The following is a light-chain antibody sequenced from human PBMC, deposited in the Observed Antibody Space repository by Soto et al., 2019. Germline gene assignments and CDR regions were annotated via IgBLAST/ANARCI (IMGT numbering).Light chain of an antibody. Sequence: EIVLTQSPATLSLSPGERATLSCRASQSVSSYLAWYQQKPGQAPRLLIYDASNRATGIPARFSGSGAGTNFPLTISGLEPEVFVVYYCQQRTTSITFGQGTRLEIK. CDR1: QSVSSY. CDR2: DAS. J-gene: IGKJ5*01. CDR3: QQRTTSIT. V-gene: IGKV3-11*01.